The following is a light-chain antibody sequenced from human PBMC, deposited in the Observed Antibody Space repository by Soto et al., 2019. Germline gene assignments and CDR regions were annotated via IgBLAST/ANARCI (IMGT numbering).Light chain of an antibody. CDR3: KQYQTYWT. V-gene: IGKV3-20*01. Sequence: EIVLTQSPGTLSLSPGERATLSCRASQSVSSTYLAWYQQKPGKAPRLLIYDASSSESGVPSRLSGSGSGTEFTLTIRSLQPDDSATYYCKQYQTYWTFGPGTKVDIK. CDR2: DAS. J-gene: IGKJ1*01. CDR1: QSVSSTY.